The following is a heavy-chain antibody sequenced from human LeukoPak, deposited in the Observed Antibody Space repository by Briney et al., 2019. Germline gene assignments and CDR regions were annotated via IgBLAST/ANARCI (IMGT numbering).Heavy chain of an antibody. CDR3: ARDLRQYLKYYFDY. CDR1: GFTFSSYS. J-gene: IGHJ4*02. CDR2: ISSSSSYI. D-gene: IGHD2-2*01. V-gene: IGHV3-21*01. Sequence: GGSLRLSCAASGFTFSSYSMNWVRQAPGKGLEWVSSISSSSSYIYYADSVKGRFTISRDNAKNSLYLQTNSLRAEDTAVYYCARDLRQYLKYYFDYWGQGTLVTVSS.